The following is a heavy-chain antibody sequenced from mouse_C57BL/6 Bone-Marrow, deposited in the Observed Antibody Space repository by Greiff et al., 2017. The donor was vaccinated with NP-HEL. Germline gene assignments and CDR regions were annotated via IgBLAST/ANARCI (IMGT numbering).Heavy chain of an antibody. Sequence: QVQLKESGAELARPGASVKMSCKASGYTFTSYTMHWVKQRPGQGLEWIGYINPSSGYTKYNQKFKDKATLTADKSSSTAYMQLSSLTSEDSAVYYCARPDSKYAMDYWGQGTSVTVSS. J-gene: IGHJ4*01. V-gene: IGHV1-4*01. CDR1: GYTFTSYT. D-gene: IGHD2-5*01. CDR2: INPSSGYT. CDR3: ARPDSKYAMDY.